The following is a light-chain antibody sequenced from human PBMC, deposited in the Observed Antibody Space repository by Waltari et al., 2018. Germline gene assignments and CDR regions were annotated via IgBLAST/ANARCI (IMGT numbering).Light chain of an antibody. Sequence: EIVFTQSPGTLSLSPGERATLSCRASATATNNYLAWFQQKPGQTPRILIYDTYFRATGVPDRFSGSGSGTDFTLTISRLEPEDFAVYYCHQCAHSPRTFGQGTRVEIK. CDR3: HQCAHSPRT. J-gene: IGKJ1*01. CDR2: DTY. CDR1: ATATNNY. V-gene: IGKV3-20*01.